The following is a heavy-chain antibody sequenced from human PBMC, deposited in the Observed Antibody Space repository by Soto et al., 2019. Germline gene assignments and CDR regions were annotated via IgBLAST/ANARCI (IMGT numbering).Heavy chain of an antibody. CDR1: GCSISSSSYY. D-gene: IGHD2-2*01. CDR3: NIVVVPAGGDYYYYMDV. V-gene: IGHV4-39*01. Sequence: SETLSLTCTVSGCSISSSSYYWGWIRQPPGKGLEWIGSIYYSGSTYYNPSLKSRVTISVDTSKNQFSLKLSSVTAADTAVYYCNIVVVPAGGDYYYYMDVWGKGTTVTVSS. J-gene: IGHJ6*03. CDR2: IYYSGST.